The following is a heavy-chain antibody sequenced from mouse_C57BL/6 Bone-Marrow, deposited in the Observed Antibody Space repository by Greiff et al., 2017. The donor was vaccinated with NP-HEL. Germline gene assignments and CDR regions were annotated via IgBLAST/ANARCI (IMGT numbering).Heavy chain of an antibody. D-gene: IGHD1-1*01. Sequence: EVKVVESGGGLVQPGGSLKLSCAASGFTFSDYGMAWVRQAPRKGPEWVAFISNLAYSIYYADTVTGRFTISRENAKNTLYLEMSSLRSEDTAMYYCARRDYYGNAMDYWGQGTSVTVSS. V-gene: IGHV5-15*01. J-gene: IGHJ4*01. CDR3: ARRDYYGNAMDY. CDR2: ISNLAYSI. CDR1: GFTFSDYG.